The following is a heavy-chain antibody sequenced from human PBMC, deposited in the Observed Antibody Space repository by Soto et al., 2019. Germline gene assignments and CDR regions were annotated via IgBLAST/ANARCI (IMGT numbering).Heavy chain of an antibody. CDR1: PFAFTTSW. Sequence: VSRRRSCEAAPFAFTTSWMHCIHQAPRKGLVWVSGIKSDGTTTPDADSVKGRLTISRDNAKNTLYLQMSSLSAEDTAVYYSASLFAPTYAPLPFDHSSQGTEVT. CDR2: IKSDGTTT. J-gene: IGHJ4*02. V-gene: IGHV3-74*01. D-gene: IGHD2-2*01. CDR3: ASLFAPTYAPLPFDH.